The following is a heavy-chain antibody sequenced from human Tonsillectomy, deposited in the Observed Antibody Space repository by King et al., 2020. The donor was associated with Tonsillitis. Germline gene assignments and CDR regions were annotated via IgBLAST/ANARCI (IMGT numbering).Heavy chain of an antibody. J-gene: IGHJ2*01. CDR1: GGSFSGYY. V-gene: IGHV4-34*01. D-gene: IGHD6-13*01. Sequence: VQLQQWGAGLLKPSETLSLTCAVYGGSFSGYYWSWIRQPPGKGLGWIGEINHSGSTNYNPSLKSRVTISVDTSKNQFSLKLSSVTAADTAVYYCARGLAAGIAAARSQGGYFDLWGRGTLVTVSS. CDR3: ARGLAAGIAAARSQGGYFDL. CDR2: INHSGST.